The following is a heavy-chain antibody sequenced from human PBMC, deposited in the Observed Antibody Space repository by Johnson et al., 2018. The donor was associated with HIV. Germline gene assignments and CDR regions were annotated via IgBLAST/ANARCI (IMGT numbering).Heavy chain of an antibody. D-gene: IGHD5-12*01. CDR3: ARDRPSKWLRSNDDAFDI. V-gene: IGHV3-30-3*01. J-gene: IGHJ3*02. CDR2: ISYDGSNK. CDR1: GFTFSSYA. Sequence: QMLLVESGGGVVQPGRSLRLSCAASGFTFSSYAMHWVRQAPGKGLEWVAVISYDGSNKYYADSVKGRFTISRDNSKNTLYLQMNSLRAEDTAVYYCARDRPSKWLRSNDDAFDIWGQGTMVTVSS.